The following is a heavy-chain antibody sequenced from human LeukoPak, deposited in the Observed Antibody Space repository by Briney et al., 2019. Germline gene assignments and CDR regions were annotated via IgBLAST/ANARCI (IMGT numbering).Heavy chain of an antibody. CDR3: ARSWGYGDYDGPFDY. D-gene: IGHD4-17*01. V-gene: IGHV4-61*08. Sequence: KPSETLSLTCSVSGGSVDNSDYYWSWLRQPPGKELEWIGHIYYSGSTNYNPSLKSRVTISVDTSKNQFSLKLSSVTAADTAVYYCARSWGYGDYDGPFDYWGQGTLVTVSS. J-gene: IGHJ4*02. CDR1: GGSVDNSDYY. CDR2: IYYSGST.